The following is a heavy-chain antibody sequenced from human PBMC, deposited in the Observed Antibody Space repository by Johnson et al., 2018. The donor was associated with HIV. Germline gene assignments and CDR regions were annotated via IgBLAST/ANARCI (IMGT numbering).Heavy chain of an antibody. V-gene: IGHV3-30*04. CDR2: ISYDGSNK. J-gene: IGHJ3*02. Sequence: QVQLVESGGGVVQPGRSLRLSCAASGFTFSSYAMHWVRQAPGKGLEWVAVISYDGSNKYYADSVKGRFTISRDNSKNTLYLQMNSLRPEDTAVYYCARSDVDIVATILFDIWGQGTMVTVSS. CDR1: GFTFSSYA. CDR3: ARSDVDIVATILFDI. D-gene: IGHD5-12*01.